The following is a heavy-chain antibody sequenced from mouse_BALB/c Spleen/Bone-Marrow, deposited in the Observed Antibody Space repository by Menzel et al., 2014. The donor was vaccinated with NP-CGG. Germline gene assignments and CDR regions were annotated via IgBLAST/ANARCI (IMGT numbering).Heavy chain of an antibody. V-gene: IGHV1-18*01. D-gene: IGHD1-1*02. CDR3: ARGDYGRFFAY. J-gene: IGHJ3*01. CDR2: INPYNGGT. CDR1: GYSFTGYT. Sequence: EVQRVESGPEVVKPGASMKISCKPSGYSFTGYTMNWVKQSHGKNLEWIGLINPYNGGTSYNQKFKGKATLTVDKSSSTAYMELLGLTSEDSAVYYCARGDYGRFFAYWGQGTLVTVSA.